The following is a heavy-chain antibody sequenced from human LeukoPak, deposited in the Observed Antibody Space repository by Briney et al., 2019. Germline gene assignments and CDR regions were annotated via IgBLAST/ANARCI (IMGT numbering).Heavy chain of an antibody. CDR2: VNLQGST. J-gene: IGHJ4*02. CDR1: GGSISNTNW. Sequence: PSETLSLTCGVSGGSISNTNWWTSVRQPPGKGLEWIGEVNLQGSTNYNPSLKSRVAISVDKSENRISLKLTSVTGADTAVYYCAREGGPYRPLDYSGQGTLLTVAS. V-gene: IGHV4-4*02. CDR3: AREGGPYRPLDY.